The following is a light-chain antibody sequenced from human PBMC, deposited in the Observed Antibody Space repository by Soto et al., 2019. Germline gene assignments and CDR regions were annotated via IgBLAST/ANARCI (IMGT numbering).Light chain of an antibody. CDR1: QSISSY. CDR3: QQSYSTPYT. CDR2: AAS. Sequence: IQMTQSPSSLSASVGDRVTITCRAIQSISSYLNWYQQKPGKAPKLLIYAASSLQSGVPSRFSGSGSGTDFTLTISSLQPEDFATYYCQQSYSTPYTFGQGTRLEIK. V-gene: IGKV1-39*01. J-gene: IGKJ5*01.